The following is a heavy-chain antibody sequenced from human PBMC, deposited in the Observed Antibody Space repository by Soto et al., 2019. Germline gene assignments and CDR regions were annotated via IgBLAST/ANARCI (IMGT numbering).Heavy chain of an antibody. J-gene: IGHJ4*02. CDR1: GDSDNSFY. D-gene: IGHD6-13*01. CDR3: ARAETSGIHYFDY. Sequence: SGTLSLTCTVTGDSDNSFYWRLLRQPPGKCLECMGYVYYSGSTNYNPSLKSRVTISVDTSKNQISLRLKSVTAADTAVYYCARAETSGIHYFDYCGQGSLVTVS. CDR2: VYYSGST. V-gene: IGHV4-59*02.